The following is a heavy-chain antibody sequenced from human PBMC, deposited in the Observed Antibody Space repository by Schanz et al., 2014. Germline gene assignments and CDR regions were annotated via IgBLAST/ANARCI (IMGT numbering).Heavy chain of an antibody. CDR2: LWHDGSKK. V-gene: IGHV3-33*01. D-gene: IGHD5-12*01. J-gene: IGHJ4*02. CDR1: GFTFSSYD. CDR3: ARDYHGYGPHLDY. Sequence: QVQLVESGGGVVQPGRSLRLSCVASGFTFSSYDVFWVRQAPGKGLEWVAILWHDGSKKYYADSVKGRFTDSRDNSKNTLYLQLNSLRAEGTAVYYCARDYHGYGPHLDYWGQGSLVTVSA.